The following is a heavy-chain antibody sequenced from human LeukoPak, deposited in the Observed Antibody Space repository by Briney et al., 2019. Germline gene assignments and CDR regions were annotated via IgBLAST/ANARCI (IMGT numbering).Heavy chain of an antibody. J-gene: IGHJ3*02. V-gene: IGHV3-11*04. CDR3: ARERRQWQPFDI. CDR1: GFTFSDSY. D-gene: IGHD6-19*01. Sequence: GGSLRLSCAASGFTFSDSYMSWIRQAPGKGLEWVLCISNSGNTIYYADSVKGRFTVSRDNAKNSLYLQMNSLRAEDTAVYYCARERRQWQPFDIWGQGTMVTVSS. CDR2: ISNSGNTI.